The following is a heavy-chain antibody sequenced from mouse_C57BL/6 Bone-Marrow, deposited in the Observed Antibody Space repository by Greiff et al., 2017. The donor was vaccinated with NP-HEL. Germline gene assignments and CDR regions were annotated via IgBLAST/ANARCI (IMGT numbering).Heavy chain of an antibody. Sequence: VQLKQSGPELVKPGASVKISCKASGYSFTDYNMNWVKQSNGKSLEWIGVINPNYGTTSYNQKFKGKATLTVDQSSSTAYMQLNSLTSEDSAVYYCARNGTVVATEAMDYWGQGTSVTVSS. J-gene: IGHJ4*01. CDR2: INPNYGTT. D-gene: IGHD1-1*01. CDR1: GYSFTDYN. CDR3: ARNGTVVATEAMDY. V-gene: IGHV1-39*01.